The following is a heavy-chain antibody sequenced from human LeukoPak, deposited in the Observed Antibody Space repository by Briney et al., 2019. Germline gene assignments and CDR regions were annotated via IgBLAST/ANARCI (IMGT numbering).Heavy chain of an antibody. CDR2: ISYDESDK. Sequence: GSLRLSCAASGFTFSNYGMHWVRQAPGKGLEWLAVISYDESDKYYADSVKGRFTISRDNSKNTLYLQMNSLRPEDTAVYYCAKGVVAATNAAYYGMDVWGQGTTVAVSS. CDR1: GFTFSNYG. CDR3: AKGVVAATNAAYYGMDV. D-gene: IGHD2-15*01. J-gene: IGHJ6*02. V-gene: IGHV3-30*18.